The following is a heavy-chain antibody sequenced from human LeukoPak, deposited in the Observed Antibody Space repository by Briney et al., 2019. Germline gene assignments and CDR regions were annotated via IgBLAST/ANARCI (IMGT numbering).Heavy chain of an antibody. Sequence: GGSLRLSCAASGFXFSDYYISWIRQAPGKGLEWVSYISSSSSYTNYADSVKGRFTISRDNAKNSLYLQMNSLRVEDTAVYYCARDGRPPITGYYYGMDVWGQGNTVTVSS. CDR3: ARDGRPPITGYYYGMDV. J-gene: IGHJ6*02. CDR1: GFXFSDYY. CDR2: ISSSSSYT. D-gene: IGHD5-12*01. V-gene: IGHV3-11*05.